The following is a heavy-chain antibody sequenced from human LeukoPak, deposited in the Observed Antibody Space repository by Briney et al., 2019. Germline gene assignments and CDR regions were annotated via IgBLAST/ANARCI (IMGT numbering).Heavy chain of an antibody. CDR3: ATGYSSTWYYFDY. CDR1: GGSISSYY. D-gene: IGHD6-13*01. Sequence: PSETLSLTCTVSGGSISSYYWSWIRQPPGKGLEWIGYIYYSGGTNYNPSLKSRVTISVDTSKNQFSLKLSSVTAADTAVYYCATGYSSTWYYFDYWGQGTLVTVSS. CDR2: IYYSGGT. J-gene: IGHJ4*02. V-gene: IGHV4-59*01.